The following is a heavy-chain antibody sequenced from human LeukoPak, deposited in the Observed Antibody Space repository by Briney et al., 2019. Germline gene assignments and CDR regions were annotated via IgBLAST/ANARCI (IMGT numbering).Heavy chain of an antibody. CDR2: ISGSGGST. D-gene: IGHD3-10*01. Sequence: PGGSLRLSCAASEFSVGSNYMTWVRQAPGKGLEWVSAISGSGGSTYYADSVKGRFTISRDNSKNTLYLQMNSLRAEDTAVYYCAKDYWFGEGDYYYYMDVWGKGTTVTISS. J-gene: IGHJ6*03. CDR3: AKDYWFGEGDYYYYMDV. CDR1: EFSVGSNY. V-gene: IGHV3-23*01.